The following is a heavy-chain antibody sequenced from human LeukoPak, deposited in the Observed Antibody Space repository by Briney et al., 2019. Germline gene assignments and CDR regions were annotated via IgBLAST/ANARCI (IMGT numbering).Heavy chain of an antibody. CDR1: GYSFTSYW. Sequence: GESLKISCKGSGYSFTSYWIGWVGQMPGKGLEWMGVIYPGDSDTRYSPSFQGQVTISADKSISTAYLQWSSLKASDTAMYYCARPGQSGYYWFGFDYWGQGTLVTVSS. J-gene: IGHJ4*02. CDR2: IYPGDSDT. CDR3: ARPGQSGYYWFGFDY. V-gene: IGHV5-51*01. D-gene: IGHD3-22*01.